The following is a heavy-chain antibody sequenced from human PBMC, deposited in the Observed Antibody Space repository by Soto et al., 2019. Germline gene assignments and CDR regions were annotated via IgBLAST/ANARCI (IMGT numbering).Heavy chain of an antibody. J-gene: IGHJ5*02. Sequence: ASVKVSCKVSGYTLPELSMHWVRQAPGKGLEWMGGFDPEDGETIYAQKFQGRVTMTEDTSTDTAYMELSSLRSEDTAVYYCATTRIAGAGWWFDPWGQGTLVTV. CDR2: FDPEDGET. CDR3: ATTRIAGAGWWFDP. D-gene: IGHD6-19*01. V-gene: IGHV1-24*01. CDR1: GYTLPELS.